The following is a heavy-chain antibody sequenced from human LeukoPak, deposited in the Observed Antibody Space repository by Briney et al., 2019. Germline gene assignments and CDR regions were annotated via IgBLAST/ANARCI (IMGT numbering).Heavy chain of an antibody. D-gene: IGHD1-26*01. CDR1: GVSISSSTYY. J-gene: IGHJ4*02. V-gene: IGHV4-39*01. CDR2: IYYSGST. CDR3: ARLELPNTLDY. Sequence: PSETLSLTCTVSGVSISSSTYYWGWIRQPPGKGLEWIGNIYYSGSTYYNPSLKSRVTISVDTSKNQFSLKLSSVTAADTAVYYCARLELPNTLDYRGQGTLVTVSS.